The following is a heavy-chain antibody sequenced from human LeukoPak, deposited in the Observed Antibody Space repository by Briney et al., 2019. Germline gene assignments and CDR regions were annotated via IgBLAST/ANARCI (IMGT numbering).Heavy chain of an antibody. CDR2: IYHSGST. D-gene: IGHD1-7*01. CDR1: GDSISSGGYS. V-gene: IGHV4-30-2*01. J-gene: IGHJ4*02. CDR3: ARERRVPRTFDY. Sequence: SEALSLTCTVSGDSISSGGYSWSWIRQPPGKGLEWIGYIYHSGSTYYNPSLKSRVTMSVDTSKNQFSLKLSSVTAADTAVYYCARERRVPRTFDYWGQGTPVTVS.